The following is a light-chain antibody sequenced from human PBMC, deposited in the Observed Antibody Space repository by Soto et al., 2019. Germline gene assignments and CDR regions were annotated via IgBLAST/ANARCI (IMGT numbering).Light chain of an antibody. CDR2: DAS. V-gene: IGKV1-5*01. CDR1: QSVSRW. CDR3: MQALQPPLT. J-gene: IGKJ5*01. Sequence: GVRVTITCRASQSVSRWLAWYQQKPGEVPKLLIYDASSLESGVPSRFSGSGSGTDFTLKISRVEAEDVGLYYCMQALQPPLTFGQGTRLEIK.